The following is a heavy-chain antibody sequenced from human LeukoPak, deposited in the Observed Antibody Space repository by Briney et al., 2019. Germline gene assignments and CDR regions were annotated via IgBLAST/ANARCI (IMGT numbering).Heavy chain of an antibody. Sequence: AGPTMVNPTQTLTLTCTFSGFSLSTSGVGVGWIRQPPGKALEWLAFIYWDDDKCYSPSLKSRLTITKDTSKNQVVLTMTNMDPVDTATYYCAHLWVRGVIDYWGQGTLVTVSS. J-gene: IGHJ4*02. D-gene: IGHD3-10*01. CDR2: IYWDDDK. CDR3: AHLWVRGVIDY. V-gene: IGHV2-5*02. CDR1: GFSLSTSGVG.